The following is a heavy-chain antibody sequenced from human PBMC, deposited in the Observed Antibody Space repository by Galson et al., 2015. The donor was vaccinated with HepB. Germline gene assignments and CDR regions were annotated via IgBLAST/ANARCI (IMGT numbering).Heavy chain of an antibody. Sequence: SLRLSCAASGFTFSSYGMHWVRQAPGKGLEWVAVIWYDGSNKYYADSVKGRFTISRDNSKNTLYLQMNSLRAEDTAVYYCARGGVVPAAPRVYYDFWSGYYGGPFDYWGQGTLVTVSS. D-gene: IGHD3-3*01. CDR2: IWYDGSNK. J-gene: IGHJ4*02. CDR3: ARGGVVPAAPRVYYDFWSGYYGGPFDY. CDR1: GFTFSSYG. V-gene: IGHV3-33*01.